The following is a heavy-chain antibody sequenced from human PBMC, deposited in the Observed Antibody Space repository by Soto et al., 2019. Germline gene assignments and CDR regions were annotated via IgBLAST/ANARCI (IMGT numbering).Heavy chain of an antibody. J-gene: IGHJ5*02. Sequence: EVQLVESGGGLVQPGESLRLSCAASGFTFSSYWMHWVRQAPGKGLVWVSRNNSDGSRTNYADSVKGRLTVSRDNAKNTQYLQMNSLRAEDTAVYYCARVLTGSWNWFDPWGQGTLVTVSS. CDR1: GFTFSSYW. CDR2: NNSDGSRT. V-gene: IGHV3-74*01. CDR3: ARVLTGSWNWFDP. D-gene: IGHD6-13*01.